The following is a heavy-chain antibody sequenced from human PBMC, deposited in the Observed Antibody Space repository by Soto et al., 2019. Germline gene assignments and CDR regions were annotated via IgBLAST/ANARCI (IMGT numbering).Heavy chain of an antibody. Sequence: SETLSLTCTVSGGSISSYYWSWIRQPPGKGLEWIGEIYYSGSTNYNPSLKSRVTISVDTPKNQFSLKLTSATAADTAVYYCARDKITGLFDYWGQGTLVTVSS. D-gene: IGHD2-8*02. CDR1: GGSISSYY. CDR3: ARDKITGLFDY. V-gene: IGHV4-59*12. CDR2: IYYSGST. J-gene: IGHJ4*02.